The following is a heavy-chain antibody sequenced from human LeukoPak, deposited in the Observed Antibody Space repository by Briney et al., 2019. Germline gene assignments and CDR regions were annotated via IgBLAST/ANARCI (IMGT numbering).Heavy chain of an antibody. CDR2: ISYDGSNK. Sequence: QPGGSLRLSCAASGFTFSSYAMHWVRQAPGKGLEWVAVISYDGSNKYYADSVKGRFTISRDNSKNTLYLQMNSLRAEDTAVYYCARDSHIVPYYSFDYWGQGTLVTVSS. V-gene: IGHV3-30-3*01. D-gene: IGHD3-10*01. CDR1: GFTFSSYA. J-gene: IGHJ4*02. CDR3: ARDSHIVPYYSFDY.